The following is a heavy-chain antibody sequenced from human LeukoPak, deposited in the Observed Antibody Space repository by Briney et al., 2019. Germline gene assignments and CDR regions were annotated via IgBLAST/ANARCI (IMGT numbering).Heavy chain of an antibody. CDR2: IKQDGSEK. CDR3: ARVRAYCGDDCYPYYFDY. Sequence: GGSLRLSCAASGFTFSSYWMSWVRQAPGKGLEWVANIKQDGSEKYYVDSVKGRFTISRDNSKSTLYLQMNSLRAEDTAVYYCARVRAYCGDDCYPYYFDYWGQGTLVTVSS. V-gene: IGHV3-7*01. J-gene: IGHJ4*02. CDR1: GFTFSSYW. D-gene: IGHD2-21*02.